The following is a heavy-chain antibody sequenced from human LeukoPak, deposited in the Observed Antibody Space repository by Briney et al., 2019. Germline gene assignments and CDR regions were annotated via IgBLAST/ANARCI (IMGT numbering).Heavy chain of an antibody. J-gene: IGHJ6*02. CDR2: TSYDGSTK. V-gene: IGHV3-30-3*01. Sequence: GRSLRLSCAASGFTFRTYAMHWVRQAPGKRLEWVVVTSYDGSTKYYADSVKGRFTISRDNSKNTLYLQMDSLRAEDSGIYYCARDHPNRGSHYYAMHVWGPGTTVTVSS. CDR3: ARDHPNRGSHYYAMHV. D-gene: IGHD1-14*01. CDR1: GFTFRTYA.